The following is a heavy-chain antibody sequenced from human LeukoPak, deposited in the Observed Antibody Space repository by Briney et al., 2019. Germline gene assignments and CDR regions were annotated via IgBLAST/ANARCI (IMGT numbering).Heavy chain of an antibody. J-gene: IGHJ3*02. CDR1: GGTFSSYA. CDR3: ARRKGGLGAFDI. CDR2: INPSGGST. D-gene: IGHD3-16*01. Sequence: ASVKVSCKASGGTFSSYAISWVRQAPGQGLEWMGIINPSGGSTSYAQKFQGRVTMTRDTSTSTVYMELSSLRSEDTAVYYCARRKGGLGAFDIWGQGTMVTVSS. V-gene: IGHV1-46*01.